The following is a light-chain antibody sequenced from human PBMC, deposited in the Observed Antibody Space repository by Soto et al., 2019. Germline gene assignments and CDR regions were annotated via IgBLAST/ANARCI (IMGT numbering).Light chain of an antibody. CDR1: QSVRTN. Sequence: IVMTQSPATLSVSPGDRATLSCRASQSVRTNLAWYQLTPGQTPRLLIYDASTRATGVPARFSGTGSGTDFTLTISKLQSDDFAVYDCQQYNDWPPLTFGGGTKLDIK. J-gene: IGKJ4*01. V-gene: IGKV3-15*01. CDR3: QQYNDWPPLT. CDR2: DAS.